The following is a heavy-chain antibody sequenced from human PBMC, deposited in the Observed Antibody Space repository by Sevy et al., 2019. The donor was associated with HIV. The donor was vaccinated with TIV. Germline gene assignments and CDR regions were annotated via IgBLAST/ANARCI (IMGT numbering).Heavy chain of an antibody. CDR1: EFSFSYYG. CDR3: ANAYSGSYSHSYLYALDV. Sequence: GGSLRLSCTGSEFSFSYYGTHWVRQAPGKGLDWVALISHDGINEYYADSVKGRFTISRDNSKNTVYLEMNRLRNEDTAIYFCANAYSGSYSHSYLYALDVWGQGTTVTVSS. V-gene: IGHV3-30*18. D-gene: IGHD1-26*01. J-gene: IGHJ6*02. CDR2: ISHDGINE.